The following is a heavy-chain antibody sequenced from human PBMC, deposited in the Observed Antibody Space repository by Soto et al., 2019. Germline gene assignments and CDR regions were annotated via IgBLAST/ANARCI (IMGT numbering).Heavy chain of an antibody. V-gene: IGHV3-48*01. Sequence: EVQLVESGGGLVQPGGSLRLSCAASGFTFNDYSMHWVRQAPGKGLEWLSYITGSSSVIYYADSVKGRFTIFRDNAKNSLFLQMNSLGAGDTAMFYWGRGRGGGGFSHWGQGTLVTVSS. CDR1: GFTFNDYS. J-gene: IGHJ4*02. D-gene: IGHD3-10*01. CDR2: ITGSSSVI. CDR3: GRGRGGGGFSH.